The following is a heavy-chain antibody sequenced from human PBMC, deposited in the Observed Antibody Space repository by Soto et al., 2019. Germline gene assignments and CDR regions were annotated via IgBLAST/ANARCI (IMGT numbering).Heavy chain of an antibody. J-gene: IGHJ6*02. D-gene: IGHD1-1*01. V-gene: IGHV1-69*12. CDR1: GGTFNSYA. Sequence: QVQVVQSGAEVKKPGSSVKVSCKASGGTFNSYAMSWVRQAPGQGLEWMGGIIPMFGTANYAQRFQGRLTITADESTRTVYMELRSPRSEDTAVYYCARGGRDVYNWDGLDVWGQGTTVTVSS. CDR2: IIPMFGTA. CDR3: ARGGRDVYNWDGLDV.